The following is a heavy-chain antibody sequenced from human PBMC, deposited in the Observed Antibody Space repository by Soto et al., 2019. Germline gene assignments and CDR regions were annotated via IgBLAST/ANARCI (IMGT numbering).Heavy chain of an antibody. CDR1: GGSFSGYY. V-gene: IGHV4-34*01. Sequence: SETLSLTCAVYGGSFSGYYWSWIRQPPGKGLEWIGEINHSGSTNYNPSLKSRVTISVDTSKNQFSLKLSSVTAADTAVYYCARGRHIVVVVADGGDKLEGKNWFDPWGQGTLVTVSS. CDR2: INHSGST. D-gene: IGHD2-15*01. J-gene: IGHJ5*02. CDR3: ARGRHIVVVVADGGDKLEGKNWFDP.